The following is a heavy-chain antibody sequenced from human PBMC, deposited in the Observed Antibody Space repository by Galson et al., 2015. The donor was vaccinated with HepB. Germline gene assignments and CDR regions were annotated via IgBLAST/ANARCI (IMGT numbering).Heavy chain of an antibody. CDR2: ISGGNGNT. CDR1: GYSITSSA. Sequence: SVKVSCKASGYSITSSAMHWVRQAPGQRLEWMGWISGGNGNTKYSQKFQGRVNISRDTSASTVYMELSSLRSEDTAVYYCARALWLATDYWGQGTLVTVSS. J-gene: IGHJ4*02. V-gene: IGHV1-3*01. D-gene: IGHD5-18*01. CDR3: ARALWLATDY.